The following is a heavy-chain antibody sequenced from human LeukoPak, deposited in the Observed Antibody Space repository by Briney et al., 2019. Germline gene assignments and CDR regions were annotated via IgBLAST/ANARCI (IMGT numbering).Heavy chain of an antibody. V-gene: IGHV3-66*01. CDR3: ARGTDDVDI. CDR1: GFTVSNNY. D-gene: IGHD3-3*01. Sequence: GGSLRLSCAASGFTVSNNYMTWVRQAPGKGLEWVSVIYSGGSTYYADSVKGRFTISRDNSKNTLSLQMNSLRVEDTAVYYCARGTDDVDICGQGTSVTVSS. J-gene: IGHJ3*02. CDR2: IYSGGST.